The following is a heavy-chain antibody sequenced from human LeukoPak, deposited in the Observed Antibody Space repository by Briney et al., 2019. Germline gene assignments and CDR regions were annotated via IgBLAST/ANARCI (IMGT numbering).Heavy chain of an antibody. CDR2: ISGSGGST. D-gene: IGHD3-10*01. V-gene: IGHV3-23*01. CDR3: AKDQGGTMVRGVIIPIDY. CDR1: GFTFSSYG. J-gene: IGHJ4*02. Sequence: GGSPRLSCAASGFTFSSYGMSWVRQAPGKGLEWVSAISGSGGSTYYADSVKGRFTISRDNSKNTLYLQMNSLRAEDTAVYYCAKDQGGTMVRGVIIPIDYWGQGTLVTVSS.